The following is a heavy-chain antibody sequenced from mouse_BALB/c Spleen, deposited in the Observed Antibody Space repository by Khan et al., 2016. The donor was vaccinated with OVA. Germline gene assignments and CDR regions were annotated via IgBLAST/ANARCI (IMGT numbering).Heavy chain of an antibody. CDR2: ISYSGST. V-gene: IGHV3-2*02. CDR1: GYSITSNYA. J-gene: IGHJ4*01. D-gene: IGHD1-1*01. Sequence: EVQLQESGPGLVKPSQSLSLTCTVTGYSITSNYAWNWIRQFPGNKLEWMGYISYSGSTNYNPSLKSRISITRDTSKNQFFLQLNSVTTEDTATYYCARWNYYGYAMDYWVHGTSITVSS. CDR3: ARWNYYGYAMDY.